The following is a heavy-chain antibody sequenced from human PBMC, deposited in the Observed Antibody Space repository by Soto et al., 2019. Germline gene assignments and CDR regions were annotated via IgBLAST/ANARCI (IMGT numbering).Heavy chain of an antibody. V-gene: IGHV3-30*18. CDR3: VKDGSSGWPYFYDMDV. D-gene: IGHD6-19*01. J-gene: IGHJ6*02. CDR1: GFTLSSYG. Sequence: GSLRLSCAASGFTLSSYGMHWVRQAPGKGLEWVAVISYDGRNKYYADAVKGRFTISRDNSKNTLYLQMSSLRAEDTAVYYCVKDGSSGWPYFYDMDVWGQGTTVTV. CDR2: ISYDGRNK.